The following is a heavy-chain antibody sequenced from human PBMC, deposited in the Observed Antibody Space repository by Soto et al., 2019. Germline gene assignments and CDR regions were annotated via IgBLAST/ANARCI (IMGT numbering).Heavy chain of an antibody. CDR3: ARAGITMVRGVIIPNHY. J-gene: IGHJ4*02. V-gene: IGHV1-3*01. CDR1: GYTFTSYA. Sequence: GASVKVSCKASGYTFTSYAMHWVRQAPGQRLEWMGWINAGNGNTKYSQKFQGRVTITRDTSASTAYMELSSLRSEDTAVYYCARAGITMVRGVIIPNHYWGQGTLVTVSS. D-gene: IGHD3-10*01. CDR2: INAGNGNT.